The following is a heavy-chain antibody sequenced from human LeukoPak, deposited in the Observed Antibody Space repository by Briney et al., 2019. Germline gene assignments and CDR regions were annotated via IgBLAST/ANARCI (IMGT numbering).Heavy chain of an antibody. Sequence: PGGSLRLSCVGSGFTSIAYALTWARQAPGKGLEWVSGISGGGVTTYYADSVKGRFTISRDNSKNTLYLQMNSLRAEDTAVYYCARDIGPGYSSGFNWGQGTLVTVSS. D-gene: IGHD2-8*02. CDR1: GFTSIAYA. CDR2: ISGGGVTT. CDR3: ARDIGPGYSSGFN. J-gene: IGHJ4*02. V-gene: IGHV3-23*01.